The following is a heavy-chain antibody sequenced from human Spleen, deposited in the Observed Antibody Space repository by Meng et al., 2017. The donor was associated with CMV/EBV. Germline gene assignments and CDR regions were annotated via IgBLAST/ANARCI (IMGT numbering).Heavy chain of an antibody. CDR1: GYSFTNYW. V-gene: IGHV5-51*01. CDR2: IYPGDSDI. Sequence: GESLKISCQGSGYSFTNYWIAWVRQMPGKGLEWMGMIYPGDSDIRYSPSFQGQVTFSADKSISTAYLQWSSLKASDTAMYYCARQHDTSSWDNWFDPWGQGTLVTVS. CDR3: ARQHDTSSWDNWFDP. D-gene: IGHD6-13*01. J-gene: IGHJ5*02.